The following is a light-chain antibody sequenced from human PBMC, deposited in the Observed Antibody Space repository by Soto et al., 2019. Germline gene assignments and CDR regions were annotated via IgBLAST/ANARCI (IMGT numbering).Light chain of an antibody. V-gene: IGLV1-44*01. CDR1: SSKIGTNA. Sequence: LTQPPSASGTPGQRVTISCSGGSSKIGTNAVDWYQQLPGTAPKLLIFSNNQRPSGVPDRFSGSKSGTSASLDISGLQSEDEAEYYCAAWDDSLNGWVFGGGTKLTVL. CDR2: SNN. J-gene: IGLJ3*02. CDR3: AAWDDSLNGWV.